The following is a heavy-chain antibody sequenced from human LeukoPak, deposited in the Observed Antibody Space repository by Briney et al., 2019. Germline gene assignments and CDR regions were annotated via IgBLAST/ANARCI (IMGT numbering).Heavy chain of an antibody. CDR3: ARLCCSGPAKRVFDI. Sequence: KSSETLSLTCTVSGGSIISSDYHWGWVRQPPGKGLEWIGTISYSGNTDYNPSLRSRVTISVDTSNNQFSLRLGSVTAADTAVYHWARLCCSGPAKRVFDIWGQGTMVTVSS. J-gene: IGHJ3*02. CDR1: GGSIISSDYH. V-gene: IGHV4-39*01. D-gene: IGHD2-15*01. CDR2: ISYSGNT.